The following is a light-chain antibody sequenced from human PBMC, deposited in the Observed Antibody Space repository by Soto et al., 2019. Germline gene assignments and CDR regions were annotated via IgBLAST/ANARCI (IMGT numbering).Light chain of an antibody. Sequence: EIVLTQSPATLSLSPGERATLSCRASQSVGSYLAWYQQKPGQAPRLLIYDASNRATGIPARFSGSGSGTDFTRTICSLEPEDFAVYFCQQRSNWLTFGGGTKVEIK. CDR3: QQRSNWLT. V-gene: IGKV3-11*01. CDR2: DAS. J-gene: IGKJ4*01. CDR1: QSVGSY.